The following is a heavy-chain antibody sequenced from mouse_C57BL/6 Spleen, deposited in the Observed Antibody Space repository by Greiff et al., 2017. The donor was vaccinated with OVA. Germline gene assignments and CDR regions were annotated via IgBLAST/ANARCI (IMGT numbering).Heavy chain of an antibody. J-gene: IGHJ2*01. Sequence: VQLQQPGAELVMPGASVKLSCKASGYTFTSYWMHWVKQRPGQGLEWIGAIDPSDSYTHYNQKFKGKSTLTVDKSSSTAYMQLSSLTSEDSAVYYCARADGYYFDYWGQGTTLTVSS. CDR2: IDPSDSYT. V-gene: IGHV1-69*01. CDR1: GYTFTSYW. D-gene: IGHD2-3*01. CDR3: ARADGYYFDY.